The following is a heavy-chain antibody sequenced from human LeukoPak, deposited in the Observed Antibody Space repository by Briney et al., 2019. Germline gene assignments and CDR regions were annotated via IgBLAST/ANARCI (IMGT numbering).Heavy chain of an antibody. CDR3: ARDGAGTYLPDY. J-gene: IGHJ4*02. D-gene: IGHD3-10*01. CDR1: GFTFRNYA. CDR2: TTYDASDK. Sequence: PGWSLRLSCAASGFTFRNYAMHWVRQAPGKGLEWVAVTTYDASDKDYADSVKGRFTISRDNSKNTLYLQMNSLRPEDTALYFCARDGAGTYLPDYWGQGILVTVSS. V-gene: IGHV3-30*04.